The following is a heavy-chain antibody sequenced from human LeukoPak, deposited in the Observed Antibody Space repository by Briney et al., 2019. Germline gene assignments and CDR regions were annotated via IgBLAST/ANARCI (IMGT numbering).Heavy chain of an antibody. J-gene: IGHJ4*02. CDR3: AKDRYDSSGIDY. V-gene: IGHV1-2*02. CDR1: GYTFTGYY. Sequence: ASVKVSCKASGYTFTGYYMHWVRRAPGQGLEWMGWINPNSGGTNYAQKFQGRVTMTRDTSISTAYMELSRLRSDDTAVYYCAKDRYDSSGIDYWGQGTLVTVSS. CDR2: INPNSGGT. D-gene: IGHD3-22*01.